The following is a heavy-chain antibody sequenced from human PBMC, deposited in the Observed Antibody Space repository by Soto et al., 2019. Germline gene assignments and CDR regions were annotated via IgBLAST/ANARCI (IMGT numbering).Heavy chain of an antibody. J-gene: IGHJ4*02. CDR1: GVTFTSYA. V-gene: IGHV3-23*01. Sequence: GGSLRLSCAASGVTFTSYAMTWVRQVPGEGLQWVSSISKSGDSTYYADSVKGRFTTSRDNSKNTLYLQMNSLRAEDTAIYYCAKGSFGFDYGGQGTLVTGSA. CDR3: AKGSFGFDY. CDR2: ISKSGDST. D-gene: IGHD3-10*01.